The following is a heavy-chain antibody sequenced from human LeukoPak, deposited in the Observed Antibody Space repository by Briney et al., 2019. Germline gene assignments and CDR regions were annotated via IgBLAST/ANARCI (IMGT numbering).Heavy chain of an antibody. CDR2: ISPSGDIT. CDR3: VRDLDWGAFDV. CDR1: GFHFSSHG. D-gene: IGHD3/OR15-3a*01. J-gene: IGHJ3*01. Sequence: PGGSLRLSCAASGFHFSSHGMNWVRPAPGKGLEWVSGISPSGDITYYADSVMGRFTISRDNRKSTVSLQMSSLRPEDTALYYCVRDLDWGAFDVWGQGTMVTVSS. V-gene: IGHV3-23*01.